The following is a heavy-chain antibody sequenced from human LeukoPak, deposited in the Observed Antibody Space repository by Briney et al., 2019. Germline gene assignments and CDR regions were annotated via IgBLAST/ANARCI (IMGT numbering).Heavy chain of an antibody. CDR2: IIPIFGTA. Sequence: GASVKVSCKAFGGTFSSYAISWVRQAPGQGLEWMGGIIPIFGTANYAQKFQGRVTITADKSTSTAYMELSSLRSEDTAVYYCASSEGYDILTGYKGGAFDIWGQGTMVTVSS. V-gene: IGHV1-69*06. J-gene: IGHJ3*02. D-gene: IGHD3-9*01. CDR1: GGTFSSYA. CDR3: ASSEGYDILTGYKGGAFDI.